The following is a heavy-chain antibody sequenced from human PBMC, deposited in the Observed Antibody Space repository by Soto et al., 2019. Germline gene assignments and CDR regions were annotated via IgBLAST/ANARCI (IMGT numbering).Heavy chain of an antibody. Sequence: GGSLRLSCAASGFTFSSYAMSWVRQAPGKGLEWVSAISGSGGSTYYADSVKGRFTISRDNAKNSLYLQMNSLRAEDTAVYYCARDSLEWRFLEWLFPIDYWGQGTLVTVSS. CDR2: ISGSGGST. CDR1: GFTFSSYA. V-gene: IGHV3-23*01. D-gene: IGHD3-3*01. J-gene: IGHJ4*02. CDR3: ARDSLEWRFLEWLFPIDY.